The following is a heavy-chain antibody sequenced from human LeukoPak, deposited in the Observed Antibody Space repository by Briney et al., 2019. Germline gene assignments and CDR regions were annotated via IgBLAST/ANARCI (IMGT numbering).Heavy chain of an antibody. D-gene: IGHD2-2*01. V-gene: IGHV4-34*01. CDR3: ARGPRWSIVPAAMRWFDP. J-gene: IGHJ5*02. CDR2: INHSGST. CDR1: GGSISGYY. Sequence: SETLSLTCAVYGGSISGYYWSWIRQPPGKGLEWIGEINHSGSTNYNPSLKSRVTISVDTSKNQFSLKLSSVTAADTAVYYCARGPRWSIVPAAMRWFDPWGQGTLVTVSS.